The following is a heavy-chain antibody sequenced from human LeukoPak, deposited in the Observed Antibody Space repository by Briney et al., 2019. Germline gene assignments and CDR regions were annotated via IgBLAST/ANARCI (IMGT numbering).Heavy chain of an antibody. D-gene: IGHD3-10*01. J-gene: IGHJ5*02. V-gene: IGHV4-39*07. CDR3: ARTPSMVREESYNWFDP. Sequence: SGTLSLTCTVSGGSISSSSYYWGWIRQPPGKGLEWIGSIYYSGSTYYNPSLKSRVTISVDTSKNQFSLKLSSVTAADTAVYYCARTPSMVREESYNWFDPWGQGTLVTVSS. CDR2: IYYSGST. CDR1: GGSISSSSYY.